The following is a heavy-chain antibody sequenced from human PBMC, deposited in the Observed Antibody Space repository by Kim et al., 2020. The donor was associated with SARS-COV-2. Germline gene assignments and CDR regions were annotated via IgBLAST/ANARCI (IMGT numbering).Heavy chain of an antibody. Sequence: SGPTLVKPTQTLTLTCTFSGFSLSTSGVGVGWIRQPPGKALEWLALIYWDDDKRYSPSLKSRLTITKDTSKNQVVLTMTNMDPVDTATYYCAHLQSRITILGVVIDDAFDIWGQGTMVTVSS. D-gene: IGHD3-3*01. V-gene: IGHV2-5*02. CDR1: GFSLSTSGVG. CDR3: AHLQSRITILGVVIDDAFDI. J-gene: IGHJ3*02. CDR2: IYWDDDK.